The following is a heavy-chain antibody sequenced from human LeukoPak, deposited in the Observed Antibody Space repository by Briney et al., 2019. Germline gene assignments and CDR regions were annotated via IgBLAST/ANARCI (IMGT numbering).Heavy chain of an antibody. CDR3: ASGRGWLIDH. D-gene: IGHD6-19*01. V-gene: IGHV3-7*05. Sequence: GGSLRLSCAASGLTFSSYWMTWVRQAPGKGLEWVATIKYDGSEKNYVDSVKGRFTISRDNAKKSMYLQMRRLRDEDTAVYYCASGRGWLIDHWGQGTLVTVSS. CDR1: GLTFSSYW. CDR2: IKYDGSEK. J-gene: IGHJ4*02.